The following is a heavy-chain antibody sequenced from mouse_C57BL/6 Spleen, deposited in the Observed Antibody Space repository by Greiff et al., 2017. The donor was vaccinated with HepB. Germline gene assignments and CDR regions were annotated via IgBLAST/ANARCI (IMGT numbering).Heavy chain of an antibody. V-gene: IGHV1-81*01. D-gene: IGHD1-1*01. CDR2: IYPRSGNT. CDR1: GYTFTSYG. Sequence: VQLKESGAELARPGASVKLSCKASGYTFTSYGISWVKQRTGQGLEWIGEIYPRSGNTYYNEKFKGKATLTADKSSSTAYMELRSLTSEDSAVYFCARGDYYGSSLAWFAYWGQGTLVTVSA. CDR3: ARGDYYGSSLAWFAY. J-gene: IGHJ3*01.